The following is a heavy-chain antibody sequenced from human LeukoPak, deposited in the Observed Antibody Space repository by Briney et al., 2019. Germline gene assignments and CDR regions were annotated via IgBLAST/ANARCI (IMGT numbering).Heavy chain of an antibody. CDR1: GGSFSGYY. Sequence: SETLSLTCAVYGGSFSGYYWSWIRQPPGNGLEWIGEINHSGSTNYNPSLKSRVTISVDTSKNQFSLKLRSVTAADTAVYYCASPSDEYSSGWYGAALNYWGQGTLVTVSS. CDR3: ASPSDEYSSGWYGAALNY. V-gene: IGHV4-34*01. D-gene: IGHD6-19*01. J-gene: IGHJ4*02. CDR2: INHSGST.